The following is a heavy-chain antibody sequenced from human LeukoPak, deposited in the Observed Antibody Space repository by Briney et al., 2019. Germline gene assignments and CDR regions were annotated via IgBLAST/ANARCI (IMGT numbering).Heavy chain of an antibody. CDR3: AKTGYSSSWYGGGAFDI. D-gene: IGHD6-13*01. V-gene: IGHV3-23*01. CDR2: ISGSGDST. Sequence: PGGSLRLSCAASGFTFSSYAMSWVRQAPGKGPEWVSAISGSGDSTHYADSVKGRFTISRDNSKDTLFLQMNSLRAEDTATYYCAKTGYSSSWYGGGAFDIWGQGTMVTVSS. J-gene: IGHJ3*02. CDR1: GFTFSSYA.